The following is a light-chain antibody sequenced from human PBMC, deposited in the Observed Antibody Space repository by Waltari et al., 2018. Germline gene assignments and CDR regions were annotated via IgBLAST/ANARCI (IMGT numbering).Light chain of an antibody. Sequence: QSALTQPASVSGSPGPSITISCTGTSSDVGGYNYVPWYQQHPGKAPKPIIYDVSNRPAGVSNRFSGSKSGNTASLTISGLQAEDEADYYCSSYTSSSTPYVFGTGTKVPVL. CDR3: SSYTSSSTPYV. V-gene: IGLV2-14*03. J-gene: IGLJ1*01. CDR1: SSDVGGYNY. CDR2: DVS.